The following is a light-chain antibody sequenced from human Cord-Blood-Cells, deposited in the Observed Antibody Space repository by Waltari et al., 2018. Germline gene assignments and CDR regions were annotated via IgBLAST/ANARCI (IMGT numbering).Light chain of an antibody. CDR3: QSYDSSLSGSFV. CDR2: GNS. Sequence: QSVLTQPPSVSGAPGQRVTISCTGSSSTIGAGSDVLRYQQLPGTAPKLLIYGNSNRPSGVPNRFSGSKSGTSASLAITGLQAEDEADYYCQSYDSSLSGSFVFGTGTKVTVL. V-gene: IGLV1-40*01. CDR1: SSTIGAGSD. J-gene: IGLJ1*01.